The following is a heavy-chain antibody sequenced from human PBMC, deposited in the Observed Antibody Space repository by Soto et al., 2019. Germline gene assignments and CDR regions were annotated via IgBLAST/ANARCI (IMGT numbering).Heavy chain of an antibody. CDR3: ARVHVMVVAGSTFDY. V-gene: IGHV4-38-2*02. CDR1: GYSISSGCY. Sequence: SETLSLTCTVSGYSISSGCYWAWIRQPPGKGPEWIASIYHGGTTFYNPSLKSRITISVDTSNNQFSLKLTSVTAADTAVYYCARVHVMVVAGSTFDYWGHGTLVTVSS. D-gene: IGHD6-19*01. J-gene: IGHJ4*01. CDR2: IYHGGTT.